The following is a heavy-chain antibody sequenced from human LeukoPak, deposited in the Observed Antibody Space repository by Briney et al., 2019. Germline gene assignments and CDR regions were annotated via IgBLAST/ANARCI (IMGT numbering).Heavy chain of an antibody. CDR2: IYYSGST. D-gene: IGHD3-10*01. V-gene: IGHV4-31*03. Sequence: PSETLSLTCTVSGGSISSGGYYWSWIRQHPGKGLEWIGYIYYSGSTYYNPSLKSRVTISVDTSKNQFSLKLSSVTAADTAVYYCARAPTMVRGVIIKAFDIWGQGTKVTVSS. J-gene: IGHJ3*02. CDR1: GGSISSGGYY. CDR3: ARAPTMVRGVIIKAFDI.